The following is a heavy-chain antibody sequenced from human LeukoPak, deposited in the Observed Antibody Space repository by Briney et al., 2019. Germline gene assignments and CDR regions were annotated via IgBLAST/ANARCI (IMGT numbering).Heavy chain of an antibody. J-gene: IGHJ4*02. CDR1: GGSISSSNW. D-gene: IGHD6-6*01. CDR2: IYHSGST. Sequence: PSETLSLTCAVSGGSISSSNWWSWVRQPPGKGLEWIGEIYHSGSTYYNPSLKSRVTISVDTSKNQFSLKLSSVTAADTAVYYCASPQKYSSSSGFDYWGQGTLVTVSS. CDR3: ASPQKYSSSSGFDY. V-gene: IGHV4-4*02.